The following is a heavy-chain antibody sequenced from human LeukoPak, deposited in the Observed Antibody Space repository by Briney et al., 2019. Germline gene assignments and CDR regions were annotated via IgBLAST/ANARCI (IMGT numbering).Heavy chain of an antibody. J-gene: IGHJ4*02. CDR1: GFTVSSNY. CDR2: IYSGGST. Sequence: GGSLRLSCAASGFTVSSNYMSWVRQAPGRGLEWVSVIYSGGSTYYADSVKGRFTISRDNSKNTLYLQMNSLRAEDTAVYYCVRSTRDMSGSYLGDYWGQGTLVTVSS. D-gene: IGHD1-26*01. CDR3: VRSTRDMSGSYLGDY. V-gene: IGHV3-66*01.